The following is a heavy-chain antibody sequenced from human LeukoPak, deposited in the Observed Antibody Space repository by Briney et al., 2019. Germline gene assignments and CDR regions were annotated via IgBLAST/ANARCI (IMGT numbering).Heavy chain of an antibody. Sequence: GGSLRLSCAASGFTVSSDYMSWVRQAPGKGLEWVSVIYSGDSTYYADSVKGRFIISRDNSKNTLYLQMNSLRAEDTAVYYCARVPNNYFDFWGQGTLVTVSS. V-gene: IGHV3-66*01. CDR2: IYSGDST. CDR1: GFTVSSDY. CDR3: ARVPNNYFDF. J-gene: IGHJ4*02.